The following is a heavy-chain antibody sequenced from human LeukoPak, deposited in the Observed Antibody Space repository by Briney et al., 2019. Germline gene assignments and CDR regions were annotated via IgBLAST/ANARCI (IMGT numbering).Heavy chain of an antibody. Sequence: PGGSLRLSCAASGFTFSSHAMAWVRHAPGEGLEWVSAIGGRGGSTYYADSVKGRFTISRDNSKNTVSLQMNSLRAEDTAVYYCARDPGVVAFHYFDFWGQGTLVTVSS. CDR3: ARDPGVVAFHYFDF. CDR2: IGGRGGST. V-gene: IGHV3-23*01. J-gene: IGHJ4*02. CDR1: GFTFSSHA. D-gene: IGHD3-3*01.